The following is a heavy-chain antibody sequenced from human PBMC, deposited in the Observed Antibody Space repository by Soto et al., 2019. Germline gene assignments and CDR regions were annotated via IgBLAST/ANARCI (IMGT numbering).Heavy chain of an antibody. J-gene: IGHJ4*03. CDR1: GYSFGNYW. D-gene: IGHD6-6*01. CDR3: ARFRAPRRQLISMSFHM. V-gene: IGHV5-51*01. CDR2: INPGDSES. Sequence: GESLKISCQASGYSFGNYWIGWVRQMPGKGLEWMAIINPGDSESRYSPSFQGQVTISADKSINTAYLQWSSLKASDTAIYYCARFRAPRRQLISMSFHMWGLGTLVTVSS.